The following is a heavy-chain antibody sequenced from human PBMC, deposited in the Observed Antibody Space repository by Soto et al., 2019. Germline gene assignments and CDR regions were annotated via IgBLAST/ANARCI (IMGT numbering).Heavy chain of an antibody. CDR1: GGTFSSYA. V-gene: IGHV1-69*06. J-gene: IGHJ5*01. CDR3: ASVVVAATFCFDP. CDR2: IIPIFGTA. Sequence: QVQLVQSGAEVKKPGSSVKVSCTASGGTFSSYAISWVRQAPGQGLELMGGIIPIFGTANYAQKFQGRVTITADKSTSAAYMELSSLRSEDTAVYYCASVVVAATFCFDPWGQGTLVTFSS. D-gene: IGHD2-15*01.